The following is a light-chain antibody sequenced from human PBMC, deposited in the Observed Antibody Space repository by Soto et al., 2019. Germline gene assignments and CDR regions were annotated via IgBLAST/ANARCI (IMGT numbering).Light chain of an antibody. CDR2: GAS. CDR3: QQTHSAPRT. J-gene: IGKJ1*01. Sequence: DIHMXXSPSSLSASXXXGVTITCRASESVSRFLNWYQQKPGKAPHLLIIGASTLHEGVPSRFXXXXSGTECTLTISSVQPEDFAIYYCQQTHSAPRTFGQGTRLDIK. V-gene: IGKV1-39*01. CDR1: ESVSRF.